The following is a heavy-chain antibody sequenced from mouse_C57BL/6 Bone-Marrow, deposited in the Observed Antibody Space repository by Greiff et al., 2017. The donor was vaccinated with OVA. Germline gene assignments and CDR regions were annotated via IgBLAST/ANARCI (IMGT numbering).Heavy chain of an antibody. D-gene: IGHD2-4*01. J-gene: IGHJ2*01. CDR3: ARSEGLPYFDY. V-gene: IGHV1-69*01. CDR2: IDPSDSYT. CDR1: GYTFTSYW. Sequence: QVQLQQSGAELVMPGASVKLSCKASGYTFTSYWMHWVKQRPGQGLEWIGEIDPSDSYTNYNQKFKGKSTLTVDKSSSTAYMQLSSLTSEDSAVYYCARSEGLPYFDYWGQGTTLTVSS.